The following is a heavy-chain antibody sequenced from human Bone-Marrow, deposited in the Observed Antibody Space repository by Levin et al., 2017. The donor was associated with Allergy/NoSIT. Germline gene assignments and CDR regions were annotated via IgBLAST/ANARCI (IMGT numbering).Heavy chain of an antibody. CDR1: GYSFTSFW. Sequence: RGESLKISCEASGYSFTSFWIAWARQMPGKGLEWLGTIFPGDSDIRYNSSFQGQVTISADESSNTAYLQWRSLKASDTGIYYCARQRGYSSWFDSWGQGTLVIVSS. J-gene: IGHJ5*01. V-gene: IGHV5-51*01. D-gene: IGHD3-3*01. CDR2: IFPGDSDI. CDR3: ARQRGYSSWFDS.